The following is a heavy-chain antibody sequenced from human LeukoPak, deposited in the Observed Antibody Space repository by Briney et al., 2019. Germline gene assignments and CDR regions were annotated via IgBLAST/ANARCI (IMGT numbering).Heavy chain of an antibody. J-gene: IGHJ6*03. CDR3: ARDRIFYYYYMDV. Sequence: GASVKVSCKASGYTFTGYYMHWVRQAPGQGLEWMGWINPNSGGTNYAQKFQGRVTMTRDTSISTAYMELSRLRSDDTAVYYCARDRIFYYYYMDVWGKGTTVTVSS. V-gene: IGHV1-2*02. CDR2: INPNSGGT. CDR1: GYTFTGYY. D-gene: IGHD3-3*01.